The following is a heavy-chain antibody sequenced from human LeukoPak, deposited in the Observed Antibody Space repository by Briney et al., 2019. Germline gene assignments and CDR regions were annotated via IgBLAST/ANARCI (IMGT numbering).Heavy chain of an antibody. J-gene: IGHJ4*02. CDR3: AREDYYFDY. CDR1: GGSISAYY. CDR2: INHSRGT. V-gene: IGHV4-34*01. Sequence: SETLSLTCSVYGGSISAYYWSWIRQPPGKGLEWIGEINHSRGTNYNPSLKSRVTILLDASKNQFSLNLSSVTAADTAVYYCAREDYYFDYWGQGTLVTVSS. D-gene: IGHD2-15*01.